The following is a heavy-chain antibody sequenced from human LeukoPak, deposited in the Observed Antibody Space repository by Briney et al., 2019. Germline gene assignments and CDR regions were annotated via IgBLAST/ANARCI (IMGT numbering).Heavy chain of an antibody. Sequence: GGSLRLSCAASGFTFSSYAMSWVRQAPGKGLEWVSAISGSGGSTYYADSVKGRFTISRDNSKNTLYLQMNSLRAEDTAVYYCTSCLSYYYYYMDVWGKGTTVTVSS. V-gene: IGHV3-23*01. D-gene: IGHD2-2*01. CDR3: TSCLSYYYYYMDV. CDR2: ISGSGGST. J-gene: IGHJ6*03. CDR1: GFTFSSYA.